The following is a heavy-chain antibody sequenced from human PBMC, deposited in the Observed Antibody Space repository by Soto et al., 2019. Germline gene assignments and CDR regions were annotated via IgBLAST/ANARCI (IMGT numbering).Heavy chain of an antibody. D-gene: IGHD3-3*01. Sequence: GVSLRLSCVASGFTFDNYAMTWVRQAPGKGLQWVSVITGSGTNAFYADSVTGRFTISRDNSKNTLYLQMNSLSAEDTAVYYCARDEPDVFVSWPPDNHGMDGWGKGTMVTVSA. CDR3: ARDEPDVFVSWPPDNHGMDG. CDR2: ITGSGTNA. J-gene: IGHJ6*04. CDR1: GFTFDNYA. V-gene: IGHV3-23*01.